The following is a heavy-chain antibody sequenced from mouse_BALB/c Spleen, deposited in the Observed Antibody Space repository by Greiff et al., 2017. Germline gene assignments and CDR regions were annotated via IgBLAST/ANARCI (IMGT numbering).Heavy chain of an antibody. CDR1: GFTFTDYY. CDR2: IRNKANGYTT. V-gene: IGHV7-3*02. J-gene: IGHJ4*01. CDR3: ARDITGSRRDYYYAMDY. D-gene: IGHD1-1*01. Sequence: EVKLVESGGGLVQPGGSLRLSCATSGFTFTDYYMSWVRQPPGKALEWLGFIRNKANGYTTEYSASVKGRFTISRDNSQSILYLQMNTLRAEDSANYYCARDITGSRRDYYYAMDYWGQGTSVTGFS.